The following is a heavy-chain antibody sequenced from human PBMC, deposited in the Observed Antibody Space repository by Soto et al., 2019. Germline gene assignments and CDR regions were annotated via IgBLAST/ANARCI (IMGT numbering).Heavy chain of an antibody. J-gene: IGHJ6*02. Sequence: GASVKVSCKASGYTFSDYFIQWLRQAPGQGLEWVAWINPKTAATNYAKKFPDRVTVTSDTSFSTAYLELTRLRPDDTALYYCARIKWGLDYYSGMDFWGQGTAVTVSS. CDR3: ARIKWGLDYYSGMDF. V-gene: IGHV1-2*02. CDR2: INPKTAAT. CDR1: GYTFSDYF. D-gene: IGHD1-26*01.